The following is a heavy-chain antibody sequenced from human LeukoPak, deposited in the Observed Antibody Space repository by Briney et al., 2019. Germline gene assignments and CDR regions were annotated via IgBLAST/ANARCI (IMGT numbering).Heavy chain of an antibody. CDR2: IFYSGTT. J-gene: IGHJ5*02. V-gene: IGHV4-31*03. CDR1: GGSISDSGGYY. CDR3: SRGAPPGFSWFDP. Sequence: EPSETLSLTCTVSGGSISDSGGYYWSWIRQHPGKGLEWIGNIFYSGTTYYNPSLKSRLSIAADTSKNQFSLKMRSVTAADTAVYYCSRGAPPGFSWFDPWGQGTLVTVSS. D-gene: IGHD3-10*01.